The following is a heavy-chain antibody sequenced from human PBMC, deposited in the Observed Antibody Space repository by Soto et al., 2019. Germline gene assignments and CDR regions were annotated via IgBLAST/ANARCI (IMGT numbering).Heavy chain of an antibody. Sequence: QVQLVQSGAEVKKPGASVKVSCKAYGYTFSSYGLSWVRQAPGQGLEWMGWISAYSGNTVYTQRFKGRLTMATDTSKVTAYMELRSLRSDDTVVYYCARDFYQSSGYCDYWGQGTLVTVSS. CDR1: GYTFSSYG. CDR3: ARDFYQSSGYCDY. J-gene: IGHJ4*02. D-gene: IGHD3-22*01. V-gene: IGHV1-18*01. CDR2: ISAYSGNT.